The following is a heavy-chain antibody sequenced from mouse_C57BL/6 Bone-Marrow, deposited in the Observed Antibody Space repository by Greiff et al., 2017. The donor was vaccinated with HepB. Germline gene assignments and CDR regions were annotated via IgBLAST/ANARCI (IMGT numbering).Heavy chain of an antibody. CDR1: GYTFTSYW. CDR2: IYPGSGST. J-gene: IGHJ3*01. V-gene: IGHV1-55*01. Sequence: QVQLQQPGAELVKPGASVKMSCTASGYTFTSYWITWVKQRPGQGLEWIGDIYPGSGSTNYNAKFKSKATLTVDTSSSTAYLQLSSLTSADSAVYYCARSLAWFAYWGQGTLVTVSA. CDR3: ARSLAWFAY. D-gene: IGHD6-2*01.